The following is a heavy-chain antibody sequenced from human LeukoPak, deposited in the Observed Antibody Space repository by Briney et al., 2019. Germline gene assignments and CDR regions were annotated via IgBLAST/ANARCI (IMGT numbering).Heavy chain of an antibody. Sequence: PSETLSLTCTVSGGSISSGSYYWSWIRQPAGKGLEWIGRIYTSGSTNYNPSLKSRVTISVDTSKNQYSLKLSSVTAADTAVYYCAREDLSSSSGPYDYWGQGTLVTVSS. J-gene: IGHJ4*02. CDR1: GGSISSGSYY. CDR3: AREDLSSSSGPYDY. V-gene: IGHV4-61*02. CDR2: IYTSGST. D-gene: IGHD6-6*01.